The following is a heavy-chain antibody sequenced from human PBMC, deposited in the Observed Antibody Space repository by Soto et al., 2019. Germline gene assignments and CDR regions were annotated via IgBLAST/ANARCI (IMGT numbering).Heavy chain of an antibody. CDR3: ARVPGRL. J-gene: IGHJ4*02. D-gene: IGHD3-10*01. Sequence: QLVETGGGLIQPGTSLTLSCAASGFSVSRNYMTWVRQAPGKGLEWVSFVYSGGATFYADSVKGRFXLSRXDSXXXXYLQMNXXRAEDTAVYYCARVPGRLWGRGTL. V-gene: IGHV3-53*02. CDR1: GFSVSRNY. CDR2: VYSGGAT.